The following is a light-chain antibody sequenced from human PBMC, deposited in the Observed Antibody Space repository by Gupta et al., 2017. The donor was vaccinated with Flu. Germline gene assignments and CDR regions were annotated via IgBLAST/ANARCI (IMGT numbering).Light chain of an antibody. J-gene: IGLJ2*01. Sequence: FMLTPPHSVSESPGKTVTISCTRSSGSIASNYVQGSQQRPGSSPTTVSEEDNQRPSGGPDRFSGSIESASNGASRQTKGLKTEEEADDYWQCADSSKHDCILGGGTKVTVL. CDR2: EDN. V-gene: IGLV6-57*01. CDR1: SGSIASNY. CDR3: QCADSSKHDCI.